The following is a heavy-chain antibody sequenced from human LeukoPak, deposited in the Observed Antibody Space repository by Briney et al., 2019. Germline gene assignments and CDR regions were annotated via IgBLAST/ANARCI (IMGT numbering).Heavy chain of an antibody. J-gene: IGHJ3*02. D-gene: IGHD2-2*01. V-gene: IGHV4-39*01. CDR3: ARSYCSSTSCYAVRAFDI. Sequence: PSETLSLTCTVSGGSISSSNYYWGWIRQPPGKGLEWIGSIYYSGSTYYNPSLKSRVTISVDTSKKQFSLRLSSVTAADTAVYYCARSYCSSTSCYAVRAFDIWGQGTLVTVSS. CDR1: GGSISSSNYY. CDR2: IYYSGST.